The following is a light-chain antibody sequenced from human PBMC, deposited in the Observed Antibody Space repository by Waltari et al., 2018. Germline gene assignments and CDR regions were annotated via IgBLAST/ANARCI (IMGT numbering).Light chain of an antibody. CDR3: QQCGYSPWT. Sequence: DVQMTQSPFSLSASVGDSVTITCRASQRIDNFLSWYQQKPGKAPNLLIYGASNLQSGVPSRFSGSGFGTDFTLTISRLEPEDFAVYYCQQCGYSPWTFGQGTMVEIK. V-gene: IGKV1-39*02. CDR2: GAS. J-gene: IGKJ1*01. CDR1: QRIDNF.